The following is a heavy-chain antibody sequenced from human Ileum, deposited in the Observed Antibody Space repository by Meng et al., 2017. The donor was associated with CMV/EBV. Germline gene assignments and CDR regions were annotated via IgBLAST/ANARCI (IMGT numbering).Heavy chain of an antibody. CDR2: ISISVGTT. CDR3: ASNSMSPYRAHGMDV. V-gene: IGHV1-46*01. J-gene: IGHJ6*02. D-gene: IGHD4-11*01. CDR1: GYPFTKFG. Sequence: ASVKVSCKASGYPFTKFGISWVRQAPGQGLEWMGMISISVGTTSYAQKFQGRGTMTRDTSTNTVHMELSSLTSEDTAVYYCASNSMSPYRAHGMDVWGQGTTVTVSS.